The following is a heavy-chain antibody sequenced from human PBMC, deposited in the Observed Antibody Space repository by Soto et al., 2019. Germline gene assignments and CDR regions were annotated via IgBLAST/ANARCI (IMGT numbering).Heavy chain of an antibody. CDR2: IFYTGTT. CDR1: GGSINYNSYY. V-gene: IGHV4-39*02. J-gene: IGHJ5*02. CDR3: ARLVVVAPVANA. Sequence: SETLSLTCSVSGGSINYNSYYWGWIRQPPGKGLEWVGGIFYTGTTYYSPSLKDRITISVDTSKNSFSLNLTSVTAADTAVYFCARLVVVAPVANAWGQGTMVTV. D-gene: IGHD2-2*01.